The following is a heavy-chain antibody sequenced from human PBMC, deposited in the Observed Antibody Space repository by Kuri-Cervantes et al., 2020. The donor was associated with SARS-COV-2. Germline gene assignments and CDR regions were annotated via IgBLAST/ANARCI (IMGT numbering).Heavy chain of an antibody. CDR1: GDTFSSYA. CDR3: ARGGWTKARAYYYYYYMDV. J-gene: IGHJ6*03. CDR2: IIPIFGTA. V-gene: IGHV1-69*13. D-gene: IGHD3/OR15-3a*01. Sequence: SVKVSCKASGDTFSSYAISWVRQAPGQGLEWMGGIIPIFGTANYAQKFQGRVTITADESTSTAYMELSSLRSEDTAVYYCARGGWTKARAYYYYYYMDVWGKGTTVTVSS.